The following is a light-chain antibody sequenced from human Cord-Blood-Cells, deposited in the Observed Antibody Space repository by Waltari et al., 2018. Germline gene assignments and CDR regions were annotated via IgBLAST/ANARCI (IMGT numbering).Light chain of an antibody. CDR2: EVS. CDR1: SIDVGGYNY. J-gene: IGLJ1*01. Sequence: QSALTQPPSASGSPGQSVTISCTGTSIDVGGYNYVSWYQQHPGKAPKLMIYEVSKRPSGVPERFSGSKSGNTASLTVSCLQAEDEADYYCSSYAGSNNVFGTGTKVTVL. CDR3: SSYAGSNNV. V-gene: IGLV2-8*01.